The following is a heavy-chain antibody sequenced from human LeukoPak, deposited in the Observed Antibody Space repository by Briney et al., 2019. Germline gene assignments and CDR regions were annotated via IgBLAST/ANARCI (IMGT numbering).Heavy chain of an antibody. CDR2: ISGSGGST. CDR1: GFTFSNYA. D-gene: IGHD6-13*01. J-gene: IGHJ4*02. V-gene: IGHV3-23*01. Sequence: GGSLRLSCAASGFTFSNYALTWVRQAPGKGLEWVSGISGSGGSTYYADSVKGRFTISRDNAKNSLYLQMNSLRAEDTAVYYCAREAAAGGLFDCWGQGTLVTVSS. CDR3: AREAAAGGLFDC.